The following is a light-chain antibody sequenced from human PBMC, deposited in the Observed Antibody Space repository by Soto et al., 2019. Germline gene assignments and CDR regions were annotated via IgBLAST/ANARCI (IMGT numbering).Light chain of an antibody. CDR1: SSDVGGYKY. J-gene: IGLJ2*01. V-gene: IGLV2-14*01. Sequence: QSALTQPASVSGSPGQSITISCTGTSSDVGGYKYVSWYQQHPGKAPKLLIYDVSKRPSGVSNRFSGSKSGNTASLTISGLQADDEADYYCSSFASSTSNVVFGGGTKVTVL. CDR3: SSFASSTSNVV. CDR2: DVS.